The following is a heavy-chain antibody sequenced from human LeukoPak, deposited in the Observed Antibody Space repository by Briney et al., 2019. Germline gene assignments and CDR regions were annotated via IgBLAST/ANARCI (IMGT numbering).Heavy chain of an antibody. CDR3: AREGANVLLWFGEPRD. V-gene: IGHV1-3*01. J-gene: IGHJ4*02. Sequence: ASVTVSCKASGYTFTSYAMHWVRQAPGQRLEWMGWINAGNGNTKYSQKFQGRVTITRDTSASTAYMELSSLRSEDTAVYYCAREGANVLLWFGEPRDWGQGTLVTVSS. CDR1: GYTFTSYA. D-gene: IGHD3-10*01. CDR2: INAGNGNT.